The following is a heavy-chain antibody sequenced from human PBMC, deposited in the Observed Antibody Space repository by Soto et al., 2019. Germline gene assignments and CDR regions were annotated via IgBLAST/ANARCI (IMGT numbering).Heavy chain of an antibody. J-gene: IGHJ6*02. CDR1: GFTVSSNY. V-gene: IGHV3-53*01. CDR3: ARELSYYYGSGTQHTPTNNYYYGMDV. D-gene: IGHD3-10*01. Sequence: PGGSLRLSCAASGFTVSSNYMSWVRQAPGKGLEWVSVIYSGGSTYYADSVKGRFTISRDNSKNTLYLQMNSLRAEDTAVYYCARELSYYYGSGTQHTPTNNYYYGMDVWGQGTTVTVSS. CDR2: IYSGGST.